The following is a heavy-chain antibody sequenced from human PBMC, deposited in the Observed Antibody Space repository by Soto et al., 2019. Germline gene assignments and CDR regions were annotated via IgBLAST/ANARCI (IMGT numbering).Heavy chain of an antibody. CDR2: ISWNSGNI. Sequence: DVQLVESGGGLVQPGRSLRLSCAASGFTFDDYAMHWVRQVPGKGLEWVSGISWNSGNIGYADSVKGRFTISRDNAKNSLYLQINSLRVEDTALYYCAKDTYSSSPYYMDVWGKGTTVTVSS. J-gene: IGHJ6*03. CDR3: AKDTYSSSPYYMDV. D-gene: IGHD6-6*01. CDR1: GFTFDDYA. V-gene: IGHV3-9*01.